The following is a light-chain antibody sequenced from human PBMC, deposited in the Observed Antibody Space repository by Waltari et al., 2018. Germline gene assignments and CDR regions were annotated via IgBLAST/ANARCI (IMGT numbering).Light chain of an antibody. V-gene: IGLV3-21*02. J-gene: IGLJ3*02. CDR1: NIGSKS. CDR2: EDS. Sequence: SYVLTQPPSVSVAPGQTARITCGGNNIGSKSVHWYQQKPGQAPVLVVYEDSGRPSGIPERFSGSNSGNTATLTISRVEAGHEADYYCQVWDSSSDHWLFGGGTKLTVL. CDR3: QVWDSSSDHWL.